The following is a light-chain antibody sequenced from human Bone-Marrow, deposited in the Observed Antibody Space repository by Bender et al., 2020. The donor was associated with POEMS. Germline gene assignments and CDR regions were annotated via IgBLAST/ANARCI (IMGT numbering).Light chain of an antibody. J-gene: IGLJ3*02. CDR3: CSYAGRGRV. V-gene: IGLV2-23*01. CDR1: SSDVGNYNL. CDR2: EAN. Sequence: QSALTQPASVSGSPGQSITISCTGTSSDVGNYNLVSWYQQHPGKAPKLMIYEANKRPSGVSDRFSGSKSGNTASLTISGLQAEDEADYYCCSYAGRGRVFGGGTKLTVL.